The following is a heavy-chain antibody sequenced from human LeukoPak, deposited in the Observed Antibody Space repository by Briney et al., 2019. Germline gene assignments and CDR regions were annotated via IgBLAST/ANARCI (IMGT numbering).Heavy chain of an antibody. Sequence: GGSLRLSCAASGFTFSSYSMNWVRQAPGKGLEWVSSISSSSSYIYYADSVKGRFTISRDNAKNSLYLQMNSLRAEDTAVYYCAREGSTLGYCSGGSCLFNWFDPWGQGTLVTVSS. J-gene: IGHJ5*02. CDR1: GFTFSSYS. D-gene: IGHD2-15*01. CDR2: ISSSSSYI. V-gene: IGHV3-21*01. CDR3: AREGSTLGYCSGGSCLFNWFDP.